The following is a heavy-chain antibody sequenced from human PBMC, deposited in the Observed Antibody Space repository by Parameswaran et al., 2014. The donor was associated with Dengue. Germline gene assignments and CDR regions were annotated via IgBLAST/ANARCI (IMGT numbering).Heavy chain of an antibody. J-gene: IGHJ4*02. D-gene: IGHD2-8*01. V-gene: IGHV4-30-2*01. CDR3: ARGPMVHFDY. CDR2: IYHSGST. Sequence: RWIRQPPGKGLEWIGYIYHSGSTYYNPSLKSRVTMSVDRSKNQFSLKLSPVTAADTAMYYCARGPMVHFDYWGQGALVTVSS.